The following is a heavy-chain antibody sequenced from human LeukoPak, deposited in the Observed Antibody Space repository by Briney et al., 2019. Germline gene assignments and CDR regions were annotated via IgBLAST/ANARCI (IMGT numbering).Heavy chain of an antibody. V-gene: IGHV1-18*01. Sequence: ASVKVSCKASGYTFTTYGINWVRQAPGQGLEWMGWISAYNGKTNYAQKLQGTVTMTTDTSTSTAYLELRSLRSDDTAIYYCARDLIAVRPGWFDPWGQGTLVTVSS. D-gene: IGHD6-6*01. J-gene: IGHJ5*02. CDR1: GYTFTTYG. CDR2: ISAYNGKT. CDR3: ARDLIAVRPGWFDP.